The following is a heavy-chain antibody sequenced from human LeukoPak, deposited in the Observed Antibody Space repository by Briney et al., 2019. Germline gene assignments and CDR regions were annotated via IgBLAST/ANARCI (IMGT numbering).Heavy chain of an antibody. CDR1: GSTFSSYA. J-gene: IGHJ4*02. CDR2: ISGSGGST. Sequence: GGSLRLSCAASGSTFSSYAMSWVRQAPGKGLEWVSAISGSGGSTYYADSVKGRFTISRDNSKNTLYLQMNSLRAEDTAVYYCAKDYGRGGWSRWYFDYWGQGTLVTVSS. D-gene: IGHD6-19*01. V-gene: IGHV3-23*01. CDR3: AKDYGRGGWSRWYFDY.